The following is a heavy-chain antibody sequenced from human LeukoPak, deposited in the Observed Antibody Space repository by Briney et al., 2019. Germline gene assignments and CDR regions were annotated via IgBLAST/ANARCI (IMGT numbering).Heavy chain of an antibody. D-gene: IGHD6-19*01. CDR1: GFSLSTYG. Sequence: GASLRLSCAASGFSLSTYGVSWVRLPPGKGLEWVSGITGTGGSTYYADSVKGRFTVSRDTSKNTLYLQMNSLRAEDTAIYYCAKDHGTAVAGFYYWGQGTLVTVSS. V-gene: IGHV3-23*01. J-gene: IGHJ4*02. CDR3: AKDHGTAVAGFYY. CDR2: ITGTGGST.